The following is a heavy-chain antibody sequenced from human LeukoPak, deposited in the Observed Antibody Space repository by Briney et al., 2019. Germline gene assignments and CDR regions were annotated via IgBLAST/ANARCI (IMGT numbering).Heavy chain of an antibody. CDR2: ITDSGGST. Sequence: GGSLRLSCAASGITFNNYAMSWVRQAPGKGLEWVSGITDSGGSTYYADSVKGRFTISRDNSKNTLYLQMNSLRAEDTAVYYCAKCASSGSWDAFDIWGQGTMVTVSS. CDR1: GITFNNYA. V-gene: IGHV3-23*01. J-gene: IGHJ3*02. D-gene: IGHD1-26*01. CDR3: AKCASSGSWDAFDI.